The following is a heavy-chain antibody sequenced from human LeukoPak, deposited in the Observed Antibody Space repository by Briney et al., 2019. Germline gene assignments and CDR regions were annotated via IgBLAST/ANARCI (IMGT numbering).Heavy chain of an antibody. CDR3: ARDLSGTYDSSGYYY. CDR2: IYYSGST. Sequence: SETLSLTCSVSGGSISSFYCSWIRQPPGKGLEWIGYIYYSGSTNYNPSLKSRVTISVDTSKNQFSLKLSSVTAADTAVYYCARDLSGTYDSSGYYYWGQGTLVTVSS. V-gene: IGHV4-59*01. CDR1: GGSISSFY. D-gene: IGHD3-22*01. J-gene: IGHJ4*02.